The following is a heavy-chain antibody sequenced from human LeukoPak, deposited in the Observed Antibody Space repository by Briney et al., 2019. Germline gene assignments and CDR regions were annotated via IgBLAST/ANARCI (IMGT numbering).Heavy chain of an antibody. CDR2: INPNSGGT. CDR1: GYTFTGYY. J-gene: IGHJ4*02. CDR3: ASFFSCSGGSCYTDLLPKPIYFDY. Sequence: GASVKVSCKASGYTFTGYYMHWVRQAPGQGLEWMGRINPNSGGTNYAQKFQGRVTMTRDTSISTAYMELSRLRSDDTAVYYCASFFSCSGGSCYTDLLPKPIYFDYWGQGTLVTVSP. V-gene: IGHV1-2*06. D-gene: IGHD2-15*01.